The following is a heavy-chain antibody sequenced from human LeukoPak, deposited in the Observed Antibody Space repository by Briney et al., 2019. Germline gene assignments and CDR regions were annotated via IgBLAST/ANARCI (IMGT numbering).Heavy chain of an antibody. CDR3: AEGVGAIGFDY. J-gene: IGHJ4*02. Sequence: SETLSLTCAVYGGSFSGYYWSWIRQPPGKGLEWIGEINHSGSTNYNPSLKSRVTISVDTSKNQFSLKLSSVTAADTAVYYCAEGVGAIGFDYWGQGTLVTVSS. D-gene: IGHD1-26*01. V-gene: IGHV4-34*01. CDR2: INHSGST. CDR1: GGSFSGYY.